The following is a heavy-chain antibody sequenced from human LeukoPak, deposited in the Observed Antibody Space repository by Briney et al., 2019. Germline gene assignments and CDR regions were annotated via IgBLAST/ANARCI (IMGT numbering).Heavy chain of an antibody. CDR2: ISSSGSTI. V-gene: IGHV3-11*04. CDR1: GFTFSDYY. J-gene: IGHJ4*02. Sequence: GGSLRLSCAASGFTFSDYYMSWIRQAPGKGLEWVSYISSSGSTIYYADSVKGRFTISRDNVKNSLYLQMNSLRAEDTAVYYCARAPIFGVVIAYFDYWGQGTLVTVSS. CDR3: ARAPIFGVVIAYFDY. D-gene: IGHD3-3*01.